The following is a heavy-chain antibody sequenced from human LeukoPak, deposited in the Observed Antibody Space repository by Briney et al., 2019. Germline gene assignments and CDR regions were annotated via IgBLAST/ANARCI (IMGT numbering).Heavy chain of an antibody. CDR2: VNIDGATT. J-gene: IGHJ4*02. V-gene: IGHV3-74*01. D-gene: IGHD3-22*01. Sequence: GGXXRLSCAASGFTFSSYAMSWVRQAPGKGLVWVSRVNIDGATTNYADSVKGRFTISRDNAKNTLYLQMNSLRAEDTAVYYCARAPYYDSPDYWGQGTLVTVSS. CDR3: ARAPYYDSPDY. CDR1: GFTFSSYA.